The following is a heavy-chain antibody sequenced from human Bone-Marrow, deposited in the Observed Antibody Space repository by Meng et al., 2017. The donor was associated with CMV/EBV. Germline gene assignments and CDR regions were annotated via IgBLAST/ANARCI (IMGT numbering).Heavy chain of an antibody. CDR2: ISYDGSNK. J-gene: IGHJ4*02. CDR1: FTISSYA. CDR3: ARRYCSSTSCYRGYIDY. D-gene: IGHD2-2*01. Sequence: FTISSYAMHWVRQAPGKGLEWVAVISYDGSNKYYADSVKGRFTISRDNSKNTLYLQMNSLRAEDTAVYYCARRYCSSTSCYRGYIDYWGQGTLVTVSS. V-gene: IGHV3-30*04.